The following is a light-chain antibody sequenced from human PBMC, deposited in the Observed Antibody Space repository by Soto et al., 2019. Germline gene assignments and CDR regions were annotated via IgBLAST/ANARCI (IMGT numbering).Light chain of an antibody. CDR1: QSVSSN. V-gene: IGKV3-15*01. CDR3: QQYNNGPPYT. CDR2: GAS. J-gene: IGKJ2*01. Sequence: IVMTQSPATLSVSPGERATLSCRASQSVSSNLAWYQQKPGQAPRLLIYGASTRATGIPARFSGSGSGTEFILTISRLQSEDFAVYYCQQYNNGPPYTCGKGTKLEIK.